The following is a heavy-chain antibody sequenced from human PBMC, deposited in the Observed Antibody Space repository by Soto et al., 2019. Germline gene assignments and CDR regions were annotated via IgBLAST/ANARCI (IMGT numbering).Heavy chain of an antibody. CDR2: ISGGGDTT. J-gene: IGHJ4*02. CDR3: AKGRGGSGSLTPRVDF. Sequence: EVQLLESGGGLVQPGGALRLSCAASGFTFNNYAMTWVRQAPGKGREWVSAISGGGDTTSYADSVKGRFTVSRDGSQNTLYFQMSSLRAEDTALYYCAKGRGGSGSLTPRVDFCGQGTLVTVAS. V-gene: IGHV3-23*01. CDR1: GFTFNNYA. D-gene: IGHD3-10*01.